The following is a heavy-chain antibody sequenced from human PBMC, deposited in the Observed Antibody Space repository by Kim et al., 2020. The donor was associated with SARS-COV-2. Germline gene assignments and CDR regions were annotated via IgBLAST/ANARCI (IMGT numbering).Heavy chain of an antibody. D-gene: IGHD1-20*01. V-gene: IGHV3-73*01. J-gene: IGHJ6*03. CDR3: TSLTGTTYYYYYYYMDV. Sequence: GGSLRLSCAASGFTFSGSAMHWVRQASGKGLEWVGRIRSKANSYATAYAASVKGRFTISRDDSKNTAYLQMNSLKTEDTAVYYCTSLTGTTYYYYYYYMDVWGKGTTVTVSS. CDR2: IRSKANSYAT. CDR1: GFTFSGSA.